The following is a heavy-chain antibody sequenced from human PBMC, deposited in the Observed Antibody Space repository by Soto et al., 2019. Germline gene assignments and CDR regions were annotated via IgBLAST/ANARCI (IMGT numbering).Heavy chain of an antibody. Sequence: PVGSLRLSCAASGFTFSSYAMSWVRQAPGKGLEWVSAISGSGGSTYYADSVKGRFTISRDNSKNTLYLQMNSLRAEDTAVYYCAKSNPRYYDFWSGSYYYYGMDVWGQGTTVTVSS. D-gene: IGHD3-3*01. CDR1: GFTFSSYA. CDR3: AKSNPRYYDFWSGSYYYYGMDV. J-gene: IGHJ6*02. CDR2: ISGSGGST. V-gene: IGHV3-23*01.